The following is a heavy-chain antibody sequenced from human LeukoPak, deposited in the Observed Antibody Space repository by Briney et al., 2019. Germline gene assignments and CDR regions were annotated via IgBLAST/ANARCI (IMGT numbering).Heavy chain of an antibody. CDR3: ARDRYCSSTSCRRFDP. CDR1: GGSVSSGGYY. V-gene: IGHV4-31*03. D-gene: IGHD2-2*01. J-gene: IGHJ5*02. Sequence: SETLSLTCTVSGGSVSSGGYYWSWIRQHPGKGLEWIGYIYYSGSTYYNPSLKSRVTISVDTSKNQLSLKLSSVTAADTAVYYCARDRYCSSTSCRRFDPWGQGTLVTVSS. CDR2: IYYSGST.